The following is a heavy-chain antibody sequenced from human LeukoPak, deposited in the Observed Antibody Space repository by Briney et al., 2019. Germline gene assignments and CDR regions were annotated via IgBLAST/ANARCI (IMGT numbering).Heavy chain of an antibody. Sequence: RPGGSLRLSCAASRFTFSSYAMSWVRQAPGKGLEWVSAISGSGGSTYYADSVKGRFTISRDNSKNTLYLQMNSLRAEDTAVYYCAKGFYVWGSYRYDSPFDYWGQGTLVTVSP. J-gene: IGHJ4*02. CDR2: ISGSGGST. CDR1: RFTFSSYA. CDR3: AKGFYVWGSYRYDSPFDY. V-gene: IGHV3-23*01. D-gene: IGHD3-16*02.